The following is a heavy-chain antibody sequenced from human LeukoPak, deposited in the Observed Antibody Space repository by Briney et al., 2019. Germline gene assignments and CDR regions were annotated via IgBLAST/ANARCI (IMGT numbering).Heavy chain of an antibody. CDR1: GYTLTELS. CDR3: ATDKEQLAPRY. J-gene: IGHJ4*02. CDR2: FDPEDGET. V-gene: IGHV1-24*01. Sequence: ASVKVSCTVSGYTLTELSMHWVRQAPGKGLEWMGGFDPEDGETTNAQKFQGRVTMTEDTSTDTAYMELSSLRSEDTAVYYCATDKEQLAPRYWGQGTLVTVSS. D-gene: IGHD6-6*01.